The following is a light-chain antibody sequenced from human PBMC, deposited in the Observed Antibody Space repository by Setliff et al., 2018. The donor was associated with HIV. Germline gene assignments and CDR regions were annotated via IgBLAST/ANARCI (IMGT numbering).Light chain of an antibody. Sequence: QSVLTQPPSVSGAPGQGVTISCTGSSSNIGTGYDVHWYQQLPGRAPKLLIYGNTNRPSGVPDRFSGSKSGTSASLAITGLQAEDEADYYCSSYVQGDTWVFGGGTKVTVL. CDR2: GNT. CDR3: SSYVQGDTWV. V-gene: IGLV1-40*01. J-gene: IGLJ3*02. CDR1: SSNIGTGYD.